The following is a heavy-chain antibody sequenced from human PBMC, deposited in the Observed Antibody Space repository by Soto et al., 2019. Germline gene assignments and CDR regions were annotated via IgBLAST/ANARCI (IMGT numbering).Heavy chain of an antibody. J-gene: IGHJ2*01. V-gene: IGHV3-23*01. CDR3: AKPTVGRYFDL. CDR1: GFTFSSYA. CDR2: ISGSGGST. D-gene: IGHD4-17*01. Sequence: EVQLLESGGGLVQPGGSLRLSCAASGFTFSSYAMNWVRQAPGKGLEWISVISGSGGSTYYADAVKGRFTISRDNSKNTLYLQMHSLRAEYTAVYYCAKPTVGRYFDLLGRGTLVTVSS.